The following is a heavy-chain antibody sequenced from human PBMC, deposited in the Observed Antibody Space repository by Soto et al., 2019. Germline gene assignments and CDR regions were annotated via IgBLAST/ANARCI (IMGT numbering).Heavy chain of an antibody. D-gene: IGHD2-2*01. V-gene: IGHV4-59*08. Sequence: SETLSLTCTVSGGSISSYYWSWIRQPPGKGLEWIGYIYYSGSTNYNPSLKSRVTISVDTSKNQFSLKLSSVTAADTAVYYCARQGIRCSSTSCYGALYYYYYMDVWGKGTTVTVSS. J-gene: IGHJ6*03. CDR1: GGSISSYY. CDR2: IYYSGST. CDR3: ARQGIRCSSTSCYGALYYYYYMDV.